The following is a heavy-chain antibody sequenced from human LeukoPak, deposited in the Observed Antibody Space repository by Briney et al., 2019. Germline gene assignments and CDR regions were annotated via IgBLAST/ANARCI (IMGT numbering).Heavy chain of an antibody. CDR1: GYTFTGYY. Sequence: SVKVSCKASGYTFTGYYMHWVRQAPGQGLEWMGGILPIFGSANYAQKFQGRVTITADESTSTAYMELSSLRSEDTAVYYCASVTAVTTKGHGAFDIWGQGTLITVSS. D-gene: IGHD4-17*01. J-gene: IGHJ3*02. V-gene: IGHV1-69*13. CDR2: ILPIFGSA. CDR3: ASVTAVTTKGHGAFDI.